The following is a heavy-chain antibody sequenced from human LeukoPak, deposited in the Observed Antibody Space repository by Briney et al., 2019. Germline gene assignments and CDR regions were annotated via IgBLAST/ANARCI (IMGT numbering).Heavy chain of an antibody. V-gene: IGHV4-39*07. J-gene: IGHJ4*02. CDR2: IYYNGNT. Sequence: SETLSLTCIVSGGSIYTSSCYWDWVRQPPGKGLEWIGSIYYNGNTYYNPSLSSRATMSIDTSKNQFSLKLNSMTAADTAVYYCARDAAKAQLAYFDYWGQGTLVTVSS. CDR3: ARDAAKAQLAYFDY. CDR1: GGSIYTSSCY. D-gene: IGHD6-13*01.